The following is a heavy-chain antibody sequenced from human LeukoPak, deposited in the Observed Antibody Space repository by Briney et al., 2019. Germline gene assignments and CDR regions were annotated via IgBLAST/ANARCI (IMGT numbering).Heavy chain of an antibody. V-gene: IGHV4-59*01. CDR1: GGSISSYY. J-gene: IGHJ4*02. CDR2: IYYSGST. Sequence: PSETLPLTCTVSGGSISSYYRGWIRQPPGKGLEWVGYIYYSGSTNYNPSLKSRVTISVDTSKNQFSLKVSSVTAADTAVYYCGRGWYYYFDYWGQGTLVTVSS. CDR3: GRGWYYYFDY. D-gene: IGHD2-15*01.